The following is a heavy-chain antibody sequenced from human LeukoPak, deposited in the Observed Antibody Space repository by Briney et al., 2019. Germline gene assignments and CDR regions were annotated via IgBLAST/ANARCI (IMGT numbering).Heavy chain of an antibody. CDR2: INHSGST. Sequence: SETLSLTCAVYGGSFSGYYWSWIRQPPGKGLEWIGEINHSGSTNYNPSLKSRVTISVDTSKNQSSLKLSSVTAADTAVYYCARGYGSGSYYPWFDPWGQGTLVTVSS. J-gene: IGHJ5*02. V-gene: IGHV4-34*01. CDR3: ARGYGSGSYYPWFDP. D-gene: IGHD3-10*01. CDR1: GGSFSGYY.